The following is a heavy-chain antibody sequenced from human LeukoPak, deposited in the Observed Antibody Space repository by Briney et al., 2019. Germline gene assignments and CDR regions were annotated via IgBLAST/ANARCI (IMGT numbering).Heavy chain of an antibody. CDR3: ARRVRHYYDSSGYYYYFDY. J-gene: IGHJ4*02. V-gene: IGHV4-39*01. D-gene: IGHD3-22*01. CDR2: IYYSGST. CDR1: GGSISSSSYY. Sequence: PSETLSLTCTVSGGSISSSSYYWGWIRQPPGKGLEWIGSIYYSGSTYYNPSLKIRVTISVDTSKNQFSLKLSSVTAADTAVYYCARRVRHYYDSSGYYYYFDYWGQGTLVTVSS.